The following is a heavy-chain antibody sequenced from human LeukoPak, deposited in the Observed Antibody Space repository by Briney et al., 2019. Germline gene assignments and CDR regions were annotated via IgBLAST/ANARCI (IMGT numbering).Heavy chain of an antibody. CDR1: GGSISSSSYY. CDR3: ARLQSPYCSSTSCYAGGAFDI. J-gene: IGHJ3*02. Sequence: SETLSLTCTVSGGSISSSSYYWGWIRQPPGKGLEWIGSIYYSGSTYYNPSLKSRVTISVDTSKNQFSLKLSSVTAADTAEYYSARLQSPYCSSTSCYAGGAFDIWGQGTMVTVSS. V-gene: IGHV4-39*01. D-gene: IGHD2-2*01. CDR2: IYYSGST.